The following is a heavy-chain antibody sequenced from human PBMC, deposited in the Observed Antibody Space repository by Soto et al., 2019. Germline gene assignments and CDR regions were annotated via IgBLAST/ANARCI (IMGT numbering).Heavy chain of an antibody. CDR2: INAGNGTT. D-gene: IGHD5-18*01. CDR1: GYTFTSYA. J-gene: IGHJ6*02. V-gene: IGHV1-3*05. CDR3: AAGGGYTYGRGMDV. Sequence: QVQLVQSGAEEKKPGASVKVSCKASGYTFTSYAMHWVRQAPGQRRGWMGGINAGNGTTKYSQKFQGRVTFTRDTSASTPYMGLSSRRSEDTAVYYCAAGGGYTYGRGMDVWGQGTTVTVSS.